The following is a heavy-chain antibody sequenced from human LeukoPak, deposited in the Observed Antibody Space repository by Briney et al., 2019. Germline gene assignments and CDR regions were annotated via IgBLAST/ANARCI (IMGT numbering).Heavy chain of an antibody. CDR3: ARTAKYIVIVPASYCMDV. CDR2: ISSSGTSI. J-gene: IGHJ6*03. Sequence: PGGSLRLSCAASGFTFTNYGMTRVRQPPGKGLEWVSSISSSGTSIDYADSVKGRFTVSRDSATNSLYLQMNSLRAEDTAVYYCARTAKYIVIVPASYCMDVWGKGTTVTVSS. V-gene: IGHV3-21*01. CDR1: GFTFTNYG. D-gene: IGHD2-2*01.